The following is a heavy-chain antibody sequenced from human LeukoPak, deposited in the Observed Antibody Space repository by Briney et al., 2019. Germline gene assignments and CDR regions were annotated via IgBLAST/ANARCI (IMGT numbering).Heavy chain of an antibody. D-gene: IGHD2-2*01. Sequence: SQTLSLTFAISGDSVSSNSAAWNWIRQSPSRGLEWLGRTYYRSKWYNDYAVSVKSRITINPDTSKNQFSLQLNSVTPEDTAVYYCARYCSSTSCPGDAFDIWGQGTMVTVSS. CDR2: TYYRSKWYN. CDR3: ARYCSSTSCPGDAFDI. J-gene: IGHJ3*02. V-gene: IGHV6-1*01. CDR1: GDSVSSNSAA.